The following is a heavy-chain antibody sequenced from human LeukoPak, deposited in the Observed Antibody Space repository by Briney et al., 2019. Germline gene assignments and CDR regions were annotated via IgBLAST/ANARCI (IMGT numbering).Heavy chain of an antibody. CDR1: GFAVSSNY. Sequence: GGSLRLSCAASGFAVSSNYMSWVRQAPGKGLEWVSVIYSGGSTYYADSVKGRFTISRDNSKNTLYLQMNSLRAADTAVYYCAREATKMYGSGLNWGQGTLVTVSS. D-gene: IGHD3-10*01. CDR3: AREATKMYGSGLN. CDR2: IYSGGST. V-gene: IGHV3-53*01. J-gene: IGHJ4*02.